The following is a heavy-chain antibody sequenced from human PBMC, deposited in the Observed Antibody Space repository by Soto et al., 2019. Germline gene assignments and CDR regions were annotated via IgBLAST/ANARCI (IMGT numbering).Heavy chain of an antibody. D-gene: IGHD3-22*01. J-gene: IGHJ4*01. CDR3: AASDSSGYYYDDY. V-gene: IGHV1-58*01. CDR1: GFTFTSSA. CDR2: IVVGSGNT. Sequence: SVKVSCKASGFTFTSSAVPWVRQARGQRLEWIGWIVVGSGNTNYAQKFQERVTITRDMSTSTAYMELSSLRSEDTAVYYCAASDSSGYYYDDYWG.